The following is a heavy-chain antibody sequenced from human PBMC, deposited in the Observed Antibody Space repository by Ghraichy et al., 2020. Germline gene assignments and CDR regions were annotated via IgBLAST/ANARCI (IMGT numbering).Heavy chain of an antibody. Sequence: ASVKVSFKASGYTFTSYDINWVRQATGQGLEWMGWMNPNSGNTGYAQKFQGRVTMTRNTSISTAYMELSSLRSEDTAVYYCARDGYSYGDNDYWGQGTLVTVSS. CDR2: MNPNSGNT. V-gene: IGHV1-8*01. J-gene: IGHJ4*02. CDR3: ARDGYSYGDNDY. D-gene: IGHD5-18*01. CDR1: GYTFTSYD.